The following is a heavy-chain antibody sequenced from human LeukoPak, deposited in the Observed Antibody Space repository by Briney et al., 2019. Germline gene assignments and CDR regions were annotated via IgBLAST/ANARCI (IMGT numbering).Heavy chain of an antibody. CDR2: ISYDGSNK. Sequence: PGGSLRLSCAASGFTFSSYAMHWVHQAPGKGLEWVAVISYDGSNKYYADSVKGRFTISRDNSKNTLYLQMNSLRAEDTAVYYCARGDRGFDYWGQGTLVTVSS. V-gene: IGHV3-30-3*01. J-gene: IGHJ4*02. D-gene: IGHD3-16*01. CDR3: ARGDRGFDY. CDR1: GFTFSSYA.